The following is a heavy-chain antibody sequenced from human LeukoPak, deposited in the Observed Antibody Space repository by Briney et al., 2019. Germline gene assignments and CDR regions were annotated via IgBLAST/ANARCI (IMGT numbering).Heavy chain of an antibody. Sequence: PSETLSLTCAVSGYSISRGYSWGWLRQPPGKGLEWIGNIYHSESTHYNPSLKSRVTISPDTSKNQFSLKLSSVTAEDTAVYYCARFDHVWETHGMDAFDLWGQGTMVTVSS. J-gene: IGHJ3*01. D-gene: IGHD3-16*01. V-gene: IGHV4-38-2*01. CDR1: GYSISRGYS. CDR3: ARFDHVWETHGMDAFDL. CDR2: IYHSEST.